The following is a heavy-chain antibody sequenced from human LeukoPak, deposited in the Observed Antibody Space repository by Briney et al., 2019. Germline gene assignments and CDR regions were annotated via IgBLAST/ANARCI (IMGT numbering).Heavy chain of an antibody. V-gene: IGHV3-66*01. CDR1: GFTVSSNY. D-gene: IGHD1-26*01. J-gene: IGHJ4*02. Sequence: PGGSLLVSCAASGFTVSSNYMSWVRQAPGEGLEWGSVIYGGGSTYYADPVRDRLTISRDNSKNTVYLQMNSLRADDTAVYYCARDRGGSYLFGYWGQGTLVTVSS. CDR2: IYGGGST. CDR3: ARDRGGSYLFGY.